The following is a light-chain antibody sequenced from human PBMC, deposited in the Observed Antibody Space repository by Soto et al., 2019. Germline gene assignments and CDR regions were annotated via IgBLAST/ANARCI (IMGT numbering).Light chain of an antibody. V-gene: IGKV1-27*01. J-gene: IGKJ5*01. Sequence: DIQMTQSPSSLSASVGDRVTISCRASQSIANYLAWYQQKAGKAPALLIYGASSIESGVPARFSGSGSGTDFTLTISSLQPEDVATYYCQKYNTAPPTFGQGTRLEI. CDR2: GAS. CDR3: QKYNTAPPT. CDR1: QSIANY.